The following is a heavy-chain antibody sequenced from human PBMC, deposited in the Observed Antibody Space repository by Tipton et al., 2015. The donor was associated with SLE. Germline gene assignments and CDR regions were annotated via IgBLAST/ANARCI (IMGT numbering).Heavy chain of an antibody. J-gene: IGHJ4*02. CDR3: ARARYCSGGSCYLDY. V-gene: IGHV3-33*08. CDR1: GFSFSEKG. CDR2: IWHDGSNE. D-gene: IGHD2-15*01. Sequence: SLRLSCAASGFSFSEKGMHWVRQAPGKGLEWVAVIWHDGSNEYYGDYVKGRFTISRDNAKNSLFLQMSSLRAEDTAVYFCARARYCSGGSCYLDYWGQGTLVTVSS.